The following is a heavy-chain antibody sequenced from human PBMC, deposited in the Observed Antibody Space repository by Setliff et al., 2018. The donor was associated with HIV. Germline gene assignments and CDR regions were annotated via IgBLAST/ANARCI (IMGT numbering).Heavy chain of an antibody. CDR3: ARDPDTSGWYGHFDY. D-gene: IGHD6-19*01. V-gene: IGHV3-30*03. CDR2: ISFDGSNK. CDR1: GFTFSSYA. J-gene: IGHJ4*02. Sequence: GGYLRLSCAASGFTFSSYAMHWVRQAPGKGLEWVALISFDGSNKYYRDSVKGRFTISRDNSKDTVYVQMNSLRADDTAVYYCARDPDTSGWYGHFDYWGQGTPVTVSS.